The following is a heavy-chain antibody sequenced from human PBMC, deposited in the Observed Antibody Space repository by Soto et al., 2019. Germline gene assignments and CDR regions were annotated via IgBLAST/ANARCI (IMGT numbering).Heavy chain of an antibody. D-gene: IGHD3-10*01. CDR1: GGSINSGRNF. CDR3: VSFDWGVSISMVRGPTRSSDL. V-gene: IGHV4-39*01. Sequence: SETLSLTCAVSGGSINSGRNFWGWIRQPPGKGLEWIGSMFSSGDTYYNPSLMNRVTISSDTSKNQFSLKVNSVTAADTAVYYCVSFDWGVSISMVRGPTRSSDLWGKGTLVSLS. J-gene: IGHJ5*02. CDR2: MFSSGDT.